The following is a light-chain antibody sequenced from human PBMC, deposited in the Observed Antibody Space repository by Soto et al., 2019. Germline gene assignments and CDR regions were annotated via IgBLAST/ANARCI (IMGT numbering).Light chain of an antibody. J-gene: IGLJ3*02. CDR1: SSDVGSYNL. CDR2: EGS. Sequence: QSALTQPASVSGSPGQSITISCTGTSSDVGSYNLVSWYQQHPGKAPKLMIYEGSKRPSGVSNRSSGSKSGNTASLTISGLQAEDEADYYCCSYAGSSTGWVFGGGTKVTVL. V-gene: IGLV2-23*01. CDR3: CSYAGSSTGWV.